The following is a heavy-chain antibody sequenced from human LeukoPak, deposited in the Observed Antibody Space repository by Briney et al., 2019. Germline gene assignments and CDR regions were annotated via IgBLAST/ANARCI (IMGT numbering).Heavy chain of an antibody. D-gene: IGHD3-10*01. CDR2: IYHSGNT. CDR3: ARYYGSGRRWFDP. CDR1: GGPISSGDFF. V-gene: IGHV4-30-4*01. Sequence: SETLSLTCTVSGGPISSGDFFWSWIRQPPGRGLEWIGYIYHSGNTYYNSALRSRITISVDTSNNQFSLKVNSVTAADTAVYYCARYYGSGRRWFDPWGQGTLVTVSS. J-gene: IGHJ5*02.